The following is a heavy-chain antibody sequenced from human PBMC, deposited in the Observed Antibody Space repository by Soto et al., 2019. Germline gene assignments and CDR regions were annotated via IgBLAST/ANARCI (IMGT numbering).Heavy chain of an antibody. J-gene: IGHJ6*02. CDR3: ARARNYGGNSEGYYGMDV. Sequence: ASVKVSCKASGYTFTGYYMHWVRQAPGQGLEWMGWIYPNSGGTNYAQKFQGWVTMTRDTSISTAYMELSRLRSDDTAVYYCARARNYGGNSEGYYGMDVWGQGTTVTVSS. V-gene: IGHV1-2*04. D-gene: IGHD4-17*01. CDR1: GYTFTGYY. CDR2: IYPNSGGT.